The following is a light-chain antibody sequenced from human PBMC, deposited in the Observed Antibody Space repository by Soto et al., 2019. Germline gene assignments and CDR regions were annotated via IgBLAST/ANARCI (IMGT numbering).Light chain of an antibody. V-gene: IGLV2-14*01. J-gene: IGLJ1*01. CDR1: SSDVGDYNY. CDR3: SSYTSSSTLV. CDR2: DVS. Sequence: QSALTQPASVSGYPGQSITISCTGTSSDVGDYNYVSWYQQHPGKAPKVMIYDVSNRPSGVSNRFSGSKSGNTASLTISGLQAEDEADYYCSSYTSSSTLVFGTGTKVTVL.